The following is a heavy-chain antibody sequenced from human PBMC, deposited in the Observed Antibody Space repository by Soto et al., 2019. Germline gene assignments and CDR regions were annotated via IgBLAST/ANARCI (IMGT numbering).Heavy chain of an antibody. D-gene: IGHD2-21*02. J-gene: IGHJ6*02. V-gene: IGHV3-23*01. CDR3: ASLGVGDWANYYYYYGMDV. CDR1: GFTFSVYA. CDR2: VTANGGST. Sequence: GGSLRLSCAATGFTFSVYAMAWVRQAPGKGLEWVSAVTANGGSTYSADSVKGRFTISRDNSKNTLFLQMNSLRAEDTAVYYCASLGVGDWANYYYYYGMDVWGQGTTVTVSS.